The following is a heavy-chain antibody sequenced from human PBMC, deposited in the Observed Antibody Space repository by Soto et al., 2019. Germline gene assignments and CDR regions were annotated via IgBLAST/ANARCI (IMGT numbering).Heavy chain of an antibody. CDR2: ITTRSDYI. Sequence: GGSLRLSCTPSGFTFSSFSMIWVRLAPGRGLEWVSSITTRSDYIYYADSVKGRFTISRDNAKSSLYLQMNSLRAEDTAIYYCARVFTWGWFDTWGPGTLVTVSS. D-gene: IGHD3-16*01. CDR3: ARVFTWGWFDT. J-gene: IGHJ5*02. V-gene: IGHV3-21*01. CDR1: GFTFSSFS.